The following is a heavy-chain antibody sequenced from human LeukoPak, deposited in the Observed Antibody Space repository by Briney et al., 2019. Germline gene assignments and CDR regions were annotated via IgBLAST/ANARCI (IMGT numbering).Heavy chain of an antibody. V-gene: IGHV3-23*01. CDR3: ARETGDFDY. CDR1: GFTFSSFA. Sequence: GGSLRLSCAASGFTFSSFAMSWVRQAPGQGLEWVSVISARGDSTYYADSVKGRFTISRDNSKSTVYLQMSRLRADDTAVYYCARETGDFDYWGQRTHGIVSS. J-gene: IGHJ4*02. D-gene: IGHD7-27*01. CDR2: ISARGDST.